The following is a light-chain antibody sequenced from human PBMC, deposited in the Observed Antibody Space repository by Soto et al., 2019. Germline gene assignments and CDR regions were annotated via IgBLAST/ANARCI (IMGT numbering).Light chain of an antibody. V-gene: IGKV1-8*01. CDR1: QDIHNY. CDR3: QQFYNYPWT. J-gene: IGKJ1*01. Sequence: ADLLTQSPSSFSASTGDRATITCRASQDIHNYLAWYQQVPGKAPKLLLYAASILRTGVPSRFSGSGSGTDFTITIVGLQSEDFATYFCQQFYNYPWTVGQGSTVE. CDR2: AAS.